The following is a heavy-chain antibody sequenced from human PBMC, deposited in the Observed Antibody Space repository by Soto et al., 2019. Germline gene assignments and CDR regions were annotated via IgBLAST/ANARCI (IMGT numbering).Heavy chain of an antibody. D-gene: IGHD3-10*01. J-gene: IGHJ6*02. CDR1: GYTFTSYY. CDR2: INPSGGST. V-gene: IGHV1-46*01. CDR3: ARSRVNITDNYYYYGMDV. Sequence: GASVKVSCKASGYTFTSYYMHWVRQAPGQGLEWMGIINPSGGSTSYAQKFQGRVTMTRDTSTNTVYMELSSLRSEDTAVYYCARSRVNITDNYYYYGMDVWGQGTTVTVSS.